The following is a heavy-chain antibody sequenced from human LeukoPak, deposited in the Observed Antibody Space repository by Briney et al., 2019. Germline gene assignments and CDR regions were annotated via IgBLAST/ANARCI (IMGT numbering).Heavy chain of an antibody. J-gene: IGHJ5*02. CDR1: GGSISSYY. CDR3: ARQDVVNWFDP. V-gene: IGHV4-59*08. D-gene: IGHD2-21*01. Sequence: SETLSLTCTVSGGSISSYYWSWIRQPPGKGLEWIGYIYYSGSTNYNPSLKSRVTISVDTSKNQFSLKLSSVTAADTTVYYCARQDVVNWFDPWGQGTLVTVSS. CDR2: IYYSGST.